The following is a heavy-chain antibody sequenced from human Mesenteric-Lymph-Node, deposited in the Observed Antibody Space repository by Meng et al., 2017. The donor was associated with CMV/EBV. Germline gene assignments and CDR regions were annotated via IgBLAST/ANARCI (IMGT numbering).Heavy chain of an antibody. CDR2: IDWDDDK. J-gene: IGHJ6*02. CDR3: ARIIVATINNYYGMDV. CDR1: GFSLSTSGMC. V-gene: IGHV2-70*20. D-gene: IGHD5-12*01. Sequence: SGPTLVKPTQTLTLTCTFSGFSLSTSGMCVSWVRQPPGKALEWLALIDWDDDKYYSTSLKTRLTISKDTSKNQVVLTMTNMDPVDTATYYCARIIVATINNYYGMDVWGQGTTVTVSS.